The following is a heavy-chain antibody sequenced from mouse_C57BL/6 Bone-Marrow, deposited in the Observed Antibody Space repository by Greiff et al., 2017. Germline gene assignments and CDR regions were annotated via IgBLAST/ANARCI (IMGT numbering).Heavy chain of an antibody. V-gene: IGHV1-81*01. CDR1: GYTFSSYG. D-gene: IGHD2-2*01. CDR3: ATYGYHWYFDV. J-gene: IGHJ1*03. Sequence: VQLKESGAELARPGASVKLSCKASGYTFSSYGISWVKQRTGQGLEWIGEIYPRSGNTYYNEKFKGKATLTADKSSSTAYMELRSLTSEDSAVYFCATYGYHWYFDVWGTVTTVTVSS. CDR2: IYPRSGNT.